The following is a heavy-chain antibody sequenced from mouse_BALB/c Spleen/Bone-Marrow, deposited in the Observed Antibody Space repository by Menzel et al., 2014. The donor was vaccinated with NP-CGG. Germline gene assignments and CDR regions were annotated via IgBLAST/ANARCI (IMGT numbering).Heavy chain of an antibody. CDR2: VNPYNGGT. Sequence: EVQLQQSGPELVKPGASVKMSCKASGYTFTDYYMDWVKQSHGESFEWIGRVNPYNGGTSYNQKFKGKATLTVDKSSSTAYIELNSLTSEDSAVYYCARFPNYSYAMDYWGQGTSVTVSS. D-gene: IGHD2-1*01. CDR1: GYTFTDYY. CDR3: ARFPNYSYAMDY. J-gene: IGHJ4*01. V-gene: IGHV1-19*01.